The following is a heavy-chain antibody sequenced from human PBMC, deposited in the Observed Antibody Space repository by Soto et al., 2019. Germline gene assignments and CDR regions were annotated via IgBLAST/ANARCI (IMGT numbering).Heavy chain of an antibody. CDR3: ARALLTTVTHRDFHY. J-gene: IGHJ4*02. CDR1: GYSFTTHG. V-gene: IGHV1-18*01. Sequence: QVQMVQSASEVKEPGASVKVSCKTSGYSFTTHGISWVRQAPGQGLEWMGWVSAYDGDTNYAPGRTDSVTMTTDPATRTAYTERSAVTSDETAVYYSARALLTTVTHRDFHYRYEVTLGAVAS. CDR2: VSAYDGDT. D-gene: IGHD4-17*01.